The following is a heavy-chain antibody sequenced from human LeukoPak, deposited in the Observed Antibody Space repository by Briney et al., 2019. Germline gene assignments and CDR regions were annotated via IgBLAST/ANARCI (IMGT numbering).Heavy chain of an antibody. V-gene: IGHV4-39*07. CDR1: GDSISSTSFY. D-gene: IGHD6-25*01. CDR3: ARSEGGLSHMDV. CDR2: IYHSGST. J-gene: IGHJ6*03. Sequence: SSETLSLTCTVSGDSISSTSFYWGWIRQPPGKGLEWIGSIYHSGSTYYNPSLKSRVTISVDTSKNQFSLKLSSVTAADTAVYYCARSEGGLSHMDVWGKGTTVTVSS.